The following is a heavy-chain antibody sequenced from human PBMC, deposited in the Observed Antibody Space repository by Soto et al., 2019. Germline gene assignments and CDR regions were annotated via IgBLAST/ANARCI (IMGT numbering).Heavy chain of an antibody. CDR3: AREYRVGEHRFDY. CDR2: INHSGGT. V-gene: IGHV4-34*01. CDR1: GGSFSGYY. J-gene: IGHJ4*02. D-gene: IGHD3-16*02. Sequence: KTSETLSLTCAVYGGSFSGYYWSWIRQPPGKGLEWIGEINHSGGTNYNPSLKRRVTKSVDTSKNQFSQKLSSVTAEDTAVYYAAREYRVGEHRFDYWGQGTLVTVSS.